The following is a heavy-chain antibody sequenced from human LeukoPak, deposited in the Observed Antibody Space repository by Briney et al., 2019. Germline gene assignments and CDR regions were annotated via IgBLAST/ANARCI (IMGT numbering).Heavy chain of an antibody. CDR2: ISSSGSTI. J-gene: IGHJ4*02. D-gene: IGHD4-17*01. CDR1: GFTFSSYE. V-gene: IGHV3-48*03. Sequence: GGSLRLSCAGSGFTFSSYEMNWVRQAPGKGLEWVSYISSSGSTIYYADSVKGRFTISRDNAKNSLYLQMNSLRAEDTAVYYCARGAYGDYLDYWGQGTLVTVSS. CDR3: ARGAYGDYLDY.